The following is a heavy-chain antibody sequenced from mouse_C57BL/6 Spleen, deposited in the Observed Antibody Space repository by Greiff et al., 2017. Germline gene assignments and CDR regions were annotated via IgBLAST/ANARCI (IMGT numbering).Heavy chain of an antibody. CDR3: ARFSYDGYYFYAMDY. CDR1: GYTFTDHT. Sequence: QVQLQQSDAELVKPGASVKISCKVSGYTFTDHTIHWMKQRPEQGLEWIGYIYPRDGSTKYNEKFKGKATLTADKSSSTAYMQLNSLTSEGSAVYFCARFSYDGYYFYAMDYWGQGTSVTVSS. D-gene: IGHD2-3*01. J-gene: IGHJ4*01. CDR2: IYPRDGST. V-gene: IGHV1-78*01.